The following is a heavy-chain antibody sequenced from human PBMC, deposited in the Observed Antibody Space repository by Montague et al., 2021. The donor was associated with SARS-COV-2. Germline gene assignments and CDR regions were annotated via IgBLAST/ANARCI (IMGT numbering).Heavy chain of an antibody. V-gene: IGHV6-1*01. Sequence: NDYAVSVKSRLTINPDTSKNQLSLQLNSVTPDDPAVYYCARTSASSDYWGQGTLVTVSS. J-gene: IGHJ4*02. CDR2: N. D-gene: IGHD3-3*01. CDR3: ARTSASSDY.